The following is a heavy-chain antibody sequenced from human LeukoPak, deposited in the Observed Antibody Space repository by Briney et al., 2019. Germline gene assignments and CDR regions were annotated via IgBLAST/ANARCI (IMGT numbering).Heavy chain of an antibody. CDR3: ASDLRGYSYGYHFDY. V-gene: IGHV4-59*01. CDR2: IYYSGST. Sequence: SETLSLTCTVSGGSISSYYWSWIRQPPGKGLEWIGYIYYSGSTNYNPSLKSRVTISVDTSKNQFSLKLSSVTAADTAVYYCASDLRGYSYGYHFDYWGQGTLVTVSS. D-gene: IGHD5-18*01. J-gene: IGHJ4*02. CDR1: GGSISSYY.